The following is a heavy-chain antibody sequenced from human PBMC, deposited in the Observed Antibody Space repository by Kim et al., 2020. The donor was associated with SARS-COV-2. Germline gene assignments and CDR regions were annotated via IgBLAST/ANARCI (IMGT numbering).Heavy chain of an antibody. CDR2: IKSKTDGGTT. D-gene: IGHD3-22*01. CDR3: TTDYDSSFGEDYYYGMDV. J-gene: IGHJ6*02. V-gene: IGHV3-15*01. Sequence: GGSLRLSCAASGFTFSNAWMSWVRQAPGKGLEWVGRIKSKTDGGTTDYAAPVKGRFTISRDDSKNTLYLQMNSLKTEDTAVYYCTTDYDSSFGEDYYYGMDVWGQGTTVTVSS. CDR1: GFTFSNAW.